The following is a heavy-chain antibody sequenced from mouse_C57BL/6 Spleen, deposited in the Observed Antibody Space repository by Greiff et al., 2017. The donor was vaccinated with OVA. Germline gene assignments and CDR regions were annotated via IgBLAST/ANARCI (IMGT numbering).Heavy chain of an antibody. CDR2: IYPSDSET. D-gene: IGHD1-1*01. Sequence: VQLQQPGAELVRPGSSVKLSCKASGYTFTSYWMHWVKQRPIQGLEWIGNIYPSDSETHYNQKFKDKATLTVDKSSSTAYMQLSSLTSEDSAVYYCARSPHYYYGSSYGGNWYFDVWGTGTTVTVSS. CDR1: GYTFTSYW. CDR3: ARSPHYYYGSSYGGNWYFDV. J-gene: IGHJ1*03. V-gene: IGHV1-52*01.